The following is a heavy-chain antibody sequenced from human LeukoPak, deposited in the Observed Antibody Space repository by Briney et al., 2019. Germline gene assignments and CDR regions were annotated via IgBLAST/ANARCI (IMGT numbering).Heavy chain of an antibody. CDR2: IYSSGST. Sequence: GSLRLSCAASEFTFSNYWMHWIRQPPGKGLEWIGYIYSSGSTNYNPSLKSRVTMSVDTSKNQFSLKLSSVTAADTAVYYCARVRYGSGRNNWFDPWGQGTLVTVSS. CDR3: ARVRYGSGRNNWFDP. D-gene: IGHD3-10*01. J-gene: IGHJ5*02. V-gene: IGHV4-59*12. CDR1: EFTFSNYW.